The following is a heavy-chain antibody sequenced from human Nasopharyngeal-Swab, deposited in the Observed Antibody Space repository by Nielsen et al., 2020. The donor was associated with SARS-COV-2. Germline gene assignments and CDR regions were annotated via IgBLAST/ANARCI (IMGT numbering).Heavy chain of an antibody. CDR3: ARVYVVVVPAATNWFDP. Sequence: WIRQPPGKRLEWIGSIYYSGSTYYNPSLKSRVTISVDTSKNQFSLKLSSVTAADTAVYYCARVYVVVVPAATNWFDPWGQGTLVTVSS. CDR2: IYYSGST. J-gene: IGHJ5*02. V-gene: IGHV4-39*07. D-gene: IGHD2-2*01.